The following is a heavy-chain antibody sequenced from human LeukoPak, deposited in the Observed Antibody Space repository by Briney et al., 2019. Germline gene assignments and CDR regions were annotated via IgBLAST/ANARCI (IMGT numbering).Heavy chain of an antibody. D-gene: IGHD4-17*01. J-gene: IGHJ4*02. CDR2: IYYSGST. V-gene: IGHV4-59*01. Sequence: SETLSLTCTVSGGSISSYYWSWIRQPPGKGLEWIGYIYYSGSTNYNPSLKSRVTISVDTSKNQFSLKLSSVTAADTAVYYCATIGYGDSRLDYWGQGTLVTVSS. CDR3: ATIGYGDSRLDY. CDR1: GGSISSYY.